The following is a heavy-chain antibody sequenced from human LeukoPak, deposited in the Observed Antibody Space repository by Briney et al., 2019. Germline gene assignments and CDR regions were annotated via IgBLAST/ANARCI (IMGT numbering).Heavy chain of an antibody. V-gene: IGHV3-30-3*01. CDR2: ISYDGSNK. D-gene: IGHD1-14*01. Sequence: GGSLRLSCAASGFTFSGYAMHWVRQAPGKGLEWVAVISYDGSNKYYADSVKGRFTISRDNSKNTLYLQMNSLRAEDTAVYYCARDRRTDVDYFDYWGQGTLVTVSS. CDR1: GFTFSGYA. J-gene: IGHJ4*02. CDR3: ARDRRTDVDYFDY.